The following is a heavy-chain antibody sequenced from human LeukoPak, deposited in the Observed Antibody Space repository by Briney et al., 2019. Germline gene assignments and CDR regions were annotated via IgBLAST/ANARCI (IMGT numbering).Heavy chain of an antibody. CDR1: GCTFTSYS. CDR3: ARTHLRERHNWVDP. Sequence: SVNVSCKASGCTFTSYSMSWVRQAPGQGLEWMGVINPIFGTANYAQKFQGRVTITRDTSTSTVYMELGSLRSEDTAVYCCARTHLRERHNWVDPLGQGTLVSV. D-gene: IGHD1-26*01. J-gene: IGHJ5*02. V-gene: IGHV1-69*06. CDR2: INPIFGTA.